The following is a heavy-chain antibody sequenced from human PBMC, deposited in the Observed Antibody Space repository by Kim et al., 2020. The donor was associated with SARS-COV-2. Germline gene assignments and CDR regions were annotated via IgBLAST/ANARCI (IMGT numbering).Heavy chain of an antibody. D-gene: IGHD1-26*01. CDR3: ARVPSGSYFPHYYFDY. Sequence: KFQGRVTMTRDTSISTAYMELSRLRSDDTAVYYCARVPSGSYFPHYYFDYWGQGTLVTVSS. V-gene: IGHV1-2*02. J-gene: IGHJ4*02.